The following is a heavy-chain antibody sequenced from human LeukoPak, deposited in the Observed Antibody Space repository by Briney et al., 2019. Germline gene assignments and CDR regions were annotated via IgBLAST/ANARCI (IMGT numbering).Heavy chain of an antibody. CDR2: INPNSGGT. CDR3: ARAGSWELGTPYYMDV. V-gene: IGHV1-2*02. J-gene: IGHJ6*03. Sequence: ASVKVSCKASGYTFTSSAMNWVRQAPGQGLEWMGWINPNSGGTNYAQKFQGRVTMTRDTSISTAYMELSRLRSDDTAVYYCARAGSWELGTPYYMDVWGKGTTVTVSS. CDR1: GYTFTSSA. D-gene: IGHD1-1*01.